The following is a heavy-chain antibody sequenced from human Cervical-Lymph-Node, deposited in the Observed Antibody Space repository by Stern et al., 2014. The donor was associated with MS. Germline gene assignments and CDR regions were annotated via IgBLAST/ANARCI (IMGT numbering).Heavy chain of an antibody. V-gene: IGHV4-30-4*01. CDR2: IHNSGTP. D-gene: IGHD5-24*01. CDR1: GGSISSGEYY. Sequence: QVQLQESGPGLVKPSQTLSLTCTVTGGSISSGEYYWSWIRQSPGKGLEWIGYIHNSGTPYYTPSLKSLVTISVDTSKNQFSLKLRSLTAADTAVYYCSRDADGYSLVFGYWGRGTLVTVSS. J-gene: IGHJ4*02. CDR3: SRDADGYSLVFGY.